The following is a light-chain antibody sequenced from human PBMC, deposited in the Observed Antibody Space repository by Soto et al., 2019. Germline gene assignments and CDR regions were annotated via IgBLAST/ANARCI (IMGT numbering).Light chain of an antibody. CDR2: VAS. Sequence: EIVLTPSPGTLSLSPGERATLSCRASQSVSSSFLAGYQQKPGQAPRLLIYVASSRATGIPDRFSGSGSGTDFTLTISRLEPEDCAVYYCHHYGSSPWTFGQGTKVEIQ. V-gene: IGKV3-20*01. CDR1: QSVSSSF. CDR3: HHYGSSPWT. J-gene: IGKJ1*01.